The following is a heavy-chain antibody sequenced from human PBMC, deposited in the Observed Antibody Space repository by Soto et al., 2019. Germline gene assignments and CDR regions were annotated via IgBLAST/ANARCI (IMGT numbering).Heavy chain of an antibody. CDR1: GYTFTNYD. CDR2: MNPDSENT. CDR3: TRAQFEFGSYFGLDV. J-gene: IGHJ6*02. D-gene: IGHD3-10*01. V-gene: IGHV1-8*01. Sequence: QVHLVQSGAEVKQPGASVRVSCKASGYTFTNYDITWVRQATGQGLEWMGWMNPDSENTGSPQKFPGGVTMTVNTSINTAYMELTSLRSEDTAVYYCTRAQFEFGSYFGLDVWGQGTTVTVSS.